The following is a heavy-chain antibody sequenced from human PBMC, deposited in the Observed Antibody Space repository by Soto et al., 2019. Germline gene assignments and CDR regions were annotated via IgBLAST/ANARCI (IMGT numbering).Heavy chain of an antibody. CDR3: ARWIGGHFAWLSNWFDP. J-gene: IGHJ5*02. D-gene: IGHD3-9*01. Sequence: QVQLVQSGAEVKKPGSSVKVSCKASGGTFSSYTISWVRQAPGQGLEWMGRIIPILGIANYAQKFQGRVTITADKSTSTAYMELSSLRSEDTAVYYCARWIGGHFAWLSNWFDPWGQGTLVTVSS. V-gene: IGHV1-69*02. CDR2: IIPILGIA. CDR1: GGTFSSYT.